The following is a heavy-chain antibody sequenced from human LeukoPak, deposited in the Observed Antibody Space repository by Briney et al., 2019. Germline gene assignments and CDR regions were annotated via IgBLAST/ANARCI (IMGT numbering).Heavy chain of an antibody. V-gene: IGHV5-51*01. Sequence: AGESLKISCEASGYSFANKWIGWVRQMPGKGLEWMGIIYPRDSDTRYSPSFQGRVTISADKSINTAYLQWSSLEASDTAIYYCVRHNYYDTRGYYTLAYWGQGTLVTVSS. D-gene: IGHD3-22*01. CDR3: VRHNYYDTRGYYTLAY. J-gene: IGHJ4*02. CDR1: GYSFANKW. CDR2: IYPRDSDT.